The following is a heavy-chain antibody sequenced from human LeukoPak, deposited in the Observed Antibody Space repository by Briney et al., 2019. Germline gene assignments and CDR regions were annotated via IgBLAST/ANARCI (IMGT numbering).Heavy chain of an antibody. D-gene: IGHD3-22*01. J-gene: IGHJ4*02. CDR2: IWYDGSNK. CDR3: ARDIYYYDSSGPAGY. CDR1: GFTFSSYG. Sequence: GGSLRLSCAASGFTFSSYGMHWVRQAPGKGLEWMAVIWYDGSNKYYADSVKGRFTISRDNSKNTLYLQMNSLRAEDTAVYYCARDIYYYDSSGPAGYWGQGTLVTVSS. V-gene: IGHV3-33*01.